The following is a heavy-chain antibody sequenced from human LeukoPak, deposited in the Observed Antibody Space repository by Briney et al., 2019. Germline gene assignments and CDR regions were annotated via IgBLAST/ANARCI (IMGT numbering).Heavy chain of an antibody. CDR3: ARGPLAAGNFDY. Sequence: GGSLRLSCAASGFTFSNYAMSWVRQAPGKGLEWVSAITATSSSTYDADSVQGRFTISRDNSKNTLYLQMNSLRAEDTAVYYCARGPLAAGNFDYWGQGTLVTVSS. J-gene: IGHJ4*02. D-gene: IGHD6-13*01. CDR2: ITATSSST. CDR1: GFTFSNYA. V-gene: IGHV3-23*01.